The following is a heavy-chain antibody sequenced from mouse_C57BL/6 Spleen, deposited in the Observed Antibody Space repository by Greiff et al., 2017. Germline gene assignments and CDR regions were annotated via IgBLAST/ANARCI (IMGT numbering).Heavy chain of an antibody. V-gene: IGHV1-22*01. CDR1: GYTFTDYN. Sequence: EVQLQQSGPELVKPGASVKMSCKASGYTFTDYNMHWVKQSHGKSLEWIGYINPNNGGTSYNQKFKGKATLTVNKSSSTAYMELRSLTSEDSAVYYCARDYYGSRGFDYWGQGTTLTVSS. J-gene: IGHJ2*01. CDR3: ARDYYGSRGFDY. D-gene: IGHD1-1*01. CDR2: INPNNGGT.